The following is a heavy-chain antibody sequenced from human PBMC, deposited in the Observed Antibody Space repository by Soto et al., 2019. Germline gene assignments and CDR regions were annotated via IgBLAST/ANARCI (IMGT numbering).Heavy chain of an antibody. CDR3: TTDLWRIAVVVGSTGYFNP. D-gene: IGHD2-15*01. Sequence: GGSLRLSCAASGFTFSDAWMSWVRQAPGKGLDWGGRIKSKSEGGTTGYAAHVRGRFTISRDDSKNTLYLQMKSLKTEDTAVYYCTTDLWRIAVVVGSTGYFNPWGQGTPVTVSS. V-gene: IGHV3-15*01. CDR1: GFTFSDAW. CDR2: IKSKSEGGTT. J-gene: IGHJ5*02.